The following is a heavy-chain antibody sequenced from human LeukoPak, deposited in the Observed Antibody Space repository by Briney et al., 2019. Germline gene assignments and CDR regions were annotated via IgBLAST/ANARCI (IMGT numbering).Heavy chain of an antibody. CDR1: GFTFSSYS. V-gene: IGHV3-21*01. D-gene: IGHD6-19*01. J-gene: IGHJ6*02. CDR3: ARDEIAVAGYGMDV. Sequence: GGSLRLCCAASGFTFSSYSMNWVRQAPGKGLEWVSSISSSSSYIYYADSVKGRFTISRDNAKNSLYLQMNSLRAEDTAVYYCARDEIAVAGYGMDVWGQGTTVTVSS. CDR2: ISSSSSYI.